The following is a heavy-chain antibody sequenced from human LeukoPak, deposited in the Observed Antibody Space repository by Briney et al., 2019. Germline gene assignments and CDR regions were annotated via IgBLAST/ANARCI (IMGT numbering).Heavy chain of an antibody. J-gene: IGHJ4*02. D-gene: IGHD2-2*01. CDR1: GFTFDDYG. CDR2: INWNGGST. CDR3: ARAQVPAAYYFDD. V-gene: IGHV3-20*04. Sequence: PGGSLRLSCAASGFTFDDYGMSWVRQAPGKGLEWVSGINWNGGSTGYADSVKGRFTISRDNARNSLYLQMNSLRAEDTAVYYCARAQVPAAYYFDDWGQGTLVTVSS.